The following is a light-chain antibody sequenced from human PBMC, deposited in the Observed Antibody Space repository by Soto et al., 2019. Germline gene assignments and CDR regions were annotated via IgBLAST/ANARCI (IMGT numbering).Light chain of an antibody. CDR3: QKYNTAPQT. Sequence: DIQMTQSPSSLSTSVGDRVTITCRASQGIIDYVAWFQQKPGKAPKLLIYAASTLHSGVPSRFSGSGAGTDFTLTISSLQPEDVATYYWQKYNTAPQTFGHGTKVEIK. V-gene: IGKV1-27*01. CDR1: QGIIDY. J-gene: IGKJ1*01. CDR2: AAS.